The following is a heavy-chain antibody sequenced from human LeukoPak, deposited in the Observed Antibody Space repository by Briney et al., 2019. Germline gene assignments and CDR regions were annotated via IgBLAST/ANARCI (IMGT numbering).Heavy chain of an antibody. Sequence: PGGSLRLSCAASGFTFSNYGMQWVRQAPGKGLEWVADIWYDGSNKYYADSVKGRFTISRDNSKNTLYLQMNSLRAEDTAVYYCARDRLRGYSGYDPWYVFDYWGQGTLVTVSS. CDR1: GFTFSNYG. V-gene: IGHV3-33*01. CDR3: ARDRLRGYSGYDPWYVFDY. CDR2: IWYDGSNK. J-gene: IGHJ4*02. D-gene: IGHD5-12*01.